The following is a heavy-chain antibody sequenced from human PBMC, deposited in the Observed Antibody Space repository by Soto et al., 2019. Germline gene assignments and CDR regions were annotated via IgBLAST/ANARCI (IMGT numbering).Heavy chain of an antibody. J-gene: IGHJ6*02. CDR2: SIPIFGTA. CDR1: GGTFSSYA. V-gene: IGHV1-69*01. D-gene: IGHD3-3*01. Sequence: QVQLVQSGAEVKTPGSSVKVSCKASGGTFSSYAISWVRQAPGQGLEWMGGSIPIFGTANYAQKFQGRVTITADASTRTAYMGLSSLRSEDTAVYYCARDSGTVLGVVVPQPGMDVWGQGTTVTVSS. CDR3: ARDSGTVLGVVVPQPGMDV.